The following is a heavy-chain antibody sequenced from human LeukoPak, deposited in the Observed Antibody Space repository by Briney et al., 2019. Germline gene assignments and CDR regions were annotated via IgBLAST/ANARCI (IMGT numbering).Heavy chain of an antibody. V-gene: IGHV3-73*01. Sequence: GGSLRLSCAASGFTFSGSAMHWVRQASGKGLEWVGRIRSKANSYATAYAASVKGRFTISRDDSENTVYLQMDSLKTEDTAVYYCTRSEGKGFDYWGQGALVTVSS. CDR3: TRSEGKGFDY. CDR1: GFTFSGSA. J-gene: IGHJ4*02. D-gene: IGHD3-3*01. CDR2: IRSKANSYAT.